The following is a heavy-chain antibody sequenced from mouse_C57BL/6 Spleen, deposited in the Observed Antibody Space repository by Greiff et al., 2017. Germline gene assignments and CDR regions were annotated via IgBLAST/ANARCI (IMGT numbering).Heavy chain of an antibody. J-gene: IGHJ1*03. CDR2: INPSSGYT. Sequence: QVQLQQSGAELVKPGASVKLSCKASGYTFTSYWMHWVKQRPGQGLEWIGDINPSSGYTKYNQKFKDKATLTADKSSSTAYMQLSSLAYEDAAVYYCARGEESEDWGTGTTVTVSS. CDR3: ARGEESED. CDR1: GYTFTSYW. V-gene: IGHV1-7*01.